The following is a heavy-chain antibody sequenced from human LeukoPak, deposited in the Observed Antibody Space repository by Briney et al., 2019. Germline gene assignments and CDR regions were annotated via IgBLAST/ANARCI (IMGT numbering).Heavy chain of an antibody. CDR1: GYTFTGHY. CDR2: INPNSGGT. J-gene: IGHJ6*03. CDR3: ARPIGYYDSSGYYSRESYYYYMDV. D-gene: IGHD3-22*01. V-gene: IGHV1-2*06. Sequence: ASVKVSCKASGYTFTGHYMHWVRQAPGQGLEWMGRINPNSGGTNYAQKFQGRVTMTRDTSISTAYMELSRLRSDDTAVYYCARPIGYYDSSGYYSRESYYYYMDVWGKGTTVTVSS.